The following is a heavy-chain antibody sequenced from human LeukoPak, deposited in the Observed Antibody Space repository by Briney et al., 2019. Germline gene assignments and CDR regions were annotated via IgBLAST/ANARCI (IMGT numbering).Heavy chain of an antibody. CDR3: AKDSEARSISWSSHFDL. Sequence: PGGSLRLSCAASGFTFSTFWIYWGRQPPGKGLVWVSRISSDGSNTHYADSVKGRFTISRDKAKNTLYLRMNNLRPEDSALYYSAKDSEARSISWSSHFDLWGRGTLVTVSS. J-gene: IGHJ2*01. V-gene: IGHV3-74*01. D-gene: IGHD6-13*01. CDR1: GFTFSTFW. CDR2: ISSDGSNT.